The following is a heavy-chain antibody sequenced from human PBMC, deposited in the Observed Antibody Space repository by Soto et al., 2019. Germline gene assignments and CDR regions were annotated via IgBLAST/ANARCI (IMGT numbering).Heavy chain of an antibody. CDR1: GGSVSSGSYY. CDR2: IYYSGST. CDR3: ARDPTYNWNYITNYGMDV. J-gene: IGHJ6*02. D-gene: IGHD1-7*01. Sequence: KPSETLSLTCTVSGGSVSSGSYYWSWIRQPPGKGLEWIGYIYYSGSTNYNPSLKSRVTISVDTSKNQFSLKLSSVTAADTAVYYCARDPTYNWNYITNYGMDVWGQGTTVTVSS. V-gene: IGHV4-61*01.